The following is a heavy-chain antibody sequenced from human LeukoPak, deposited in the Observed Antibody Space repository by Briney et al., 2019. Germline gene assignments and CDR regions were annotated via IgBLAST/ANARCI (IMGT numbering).Heavy chain of an antibody. CDR3: ARRDYDSSGYYYAFDY. Sequence: PSETLSLTCTVSGGSISSYYWSWIRQPPGKGLEWIGYIYYSGCTNYNPSLKSRVTISVDTSKNQFSLKLSSVTAADTAVYYCARRDYDSSGYYYAFDYWGQGTLVTVSS. J-gene: IGHJ4*02. V-gene: IGHV4-59*08. CDR1: GGSISSYY. CDR2: IYYSGCT. D-gene: IGHD3-22*01.